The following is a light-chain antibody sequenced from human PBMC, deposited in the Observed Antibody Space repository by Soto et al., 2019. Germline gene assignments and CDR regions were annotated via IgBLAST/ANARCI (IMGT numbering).Light chain of an antibody. CDR1: SSDVGSYNL. J-gene: IGLJ2*01. Sequence: QSVLTQPASVSGSPGQSITISCTGTSSDVGSYNLVSWYQQYPGTAPKLMIYEVNNRPSGVSTRFSGSKSGNTASLTISGLQAEDEADYYCISYTTSTTLIVFGGGTKLTVL. CDR3: ISYTTSTTLIV. CDR2: EVN. V-gene: IGLV2-14*02.